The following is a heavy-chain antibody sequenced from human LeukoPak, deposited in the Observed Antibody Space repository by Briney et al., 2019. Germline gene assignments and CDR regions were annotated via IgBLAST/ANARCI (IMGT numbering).Heavy chain of an antibody. J-gene: IGHJ4*02. CDR2: ISYDGSNK. V-gene: IGHV3-30*04. D-gene: IGHD1-7*01. CDR1: GFTFSSYA. CDR3: ARGELWERFDY. Sequence: GRSLRLSCAASGFTFSSYAMHWVRQAPGKGLEWVAVISYDGSNKYYADSVKGRFTISRDNSKNTLYLQMNSLRAEDTAVYYCARGELWERFDYWGQGTLVTVSS.